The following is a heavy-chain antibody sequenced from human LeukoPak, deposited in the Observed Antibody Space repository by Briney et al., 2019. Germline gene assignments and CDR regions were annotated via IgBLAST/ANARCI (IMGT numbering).Heavy chain of an antibody. CDR1: GYTFTSYA. Sequence: GASVKVSCKASGYTFTSYAITWVRQAPGQGLEWMGWIDPYSGNTNYAQKFQGRVTMTKETFTSTADMELTSLRSDDTAVYYCARGVGNEGLTIWGQGTLVTVSS. CDR2: IDPYSGNT. V-gene: IGHV1-18*01. CDR3: ARGVGNEGLTI. J-gene: IGHJ3*02. D-gene: IGHD1-26*01.